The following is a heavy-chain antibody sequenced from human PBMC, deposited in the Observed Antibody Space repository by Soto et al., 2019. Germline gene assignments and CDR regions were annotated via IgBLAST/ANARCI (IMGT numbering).Heavy chain of an antibody. V-gene: IGHV3-30*18. Sequence: GGSLRLSCAASGFTFSSYGMHWVRQAPGKGLEWVAVISYDGSNKYYADSVKGRFTISRDNSKNTLYLQMNSLRAEDTAVYYCAKDYGLGVQALDYWGQGTLVTVSS. J-gene: IGHJ4*02. CDR2: ISYDGSNK. CDR1: GFTFSSYG. D-gene: IGHD1-26*01. CDR3: AKDYGLGVQALDY.